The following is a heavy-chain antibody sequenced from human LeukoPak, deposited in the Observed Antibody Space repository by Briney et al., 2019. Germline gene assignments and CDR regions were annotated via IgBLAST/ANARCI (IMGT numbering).Heavy chain of an antibody. V-gene: IGHV4-59*01. D-gene: IGHD3-3*01. CDR2: IYYMGST. CDR1: GGSISSYY. J-gene: IGHJ5*02. CDR3: ARVSVEGFLEWPNWLDP. Sequence: SETLSLTCSVSGGSISSYYWSWIRQPPEKGLEWIGYIYYMGSTNYNPSLKSRVIIPVDTSKNQLSLKLTSVTAADTAVYYCARVSVEGFLEWPNWLDPWGQGTLVTVSS.